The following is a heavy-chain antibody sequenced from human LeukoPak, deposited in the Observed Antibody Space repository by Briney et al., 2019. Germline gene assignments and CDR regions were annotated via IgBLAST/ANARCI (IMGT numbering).Heavy chain of an antibody. J-gene: IGHJ5*02. Sequence: PSETLSLTCAVYGGSFSGYYWSWIRQPPGKGLEWIGEINHSGSTNYNPSLKSRVTISVDTSKNQFSLKLSSVTAADTAVYYCARGREQWLVLWTSWFDPWGQGTLVTVSS. CDR2: INHSGST. V-gene: IGHV4-34*01. CDR1: GGSFSGYY. D-gene: IGHD6-19*01. CDR3: ARGREQWLVLWTSWFDP.